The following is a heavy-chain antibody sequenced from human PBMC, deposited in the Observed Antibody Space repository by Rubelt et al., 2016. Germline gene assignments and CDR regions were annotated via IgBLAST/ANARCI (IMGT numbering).Heavy chain of an antibody. CDR2: IKSNINGGTT. J-gene: IGHJ2*01. V-gene: IGHV3-15*07. D-gene: IGHD2-21*02. CDR1: GFTFINAW. CDR3: ATGDCGGGRYSSWYFDL. Sequence: EVQLVESGGGLVQPGGSLRVSCTASGFTFINAWMNWVRQAPGKGLEWVGRIKSNINGGTTDYAAPVNGRFTISRDDSKTTLYLQMNSLKTEDTAVYYCATGDCGGGRYSSWYFDLWGRGTLVTVSS.